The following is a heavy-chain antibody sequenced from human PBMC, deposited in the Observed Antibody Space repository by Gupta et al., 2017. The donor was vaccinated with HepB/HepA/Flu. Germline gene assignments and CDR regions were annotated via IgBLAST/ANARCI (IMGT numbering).Heavy chain of an antibody. J-gene: IGHJ3*02. CDR3: ARVHYYDSSGYYGVAFDI. CDR2: IYPGDSDT. Sequence: EVQLVQSGAEVKKPGESLKIYCKGSGYSFTSYWLGWVRQMPGKGLEWMGIIYPGDSDTRYSPSFQGQVTISADKSISTAYLQWSSLKASDTAMYYCARVHYYDSSGYYGVAFDIWGQGTMVTVSS. CDR1: GYSFTSYW. D-gene: IGHD3-22*01. V-gene: IGHV5-51*01.